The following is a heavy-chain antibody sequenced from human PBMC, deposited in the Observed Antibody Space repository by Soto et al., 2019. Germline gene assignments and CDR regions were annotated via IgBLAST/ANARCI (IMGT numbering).Heavy chain of an antibody. V-gene: IGHV1-46*01. Sequence: GVSVKVACTVSGFRFRYCFMHWVRQAPGQGPEWMGIINPSGDSRKYAQKFPGRVPITGDTSTSTVYMDLSRLRYEDTAVYYCARNNSQNYGNPAASSWFHPWGQGTGVTVSS. CDR2: INPSGDSR. D-gene: IGHD2-15*01. CDR3: ARNNSQNYGNPAASSWFHP. CDR1: GFRFRYCF. J-gene: IGHJ5*02.